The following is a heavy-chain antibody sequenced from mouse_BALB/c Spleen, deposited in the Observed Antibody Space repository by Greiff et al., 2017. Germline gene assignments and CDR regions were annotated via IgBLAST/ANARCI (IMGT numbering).Heavy chain of an antibody. J-gene: IGHJ4*01. Sequence: EVQLQESGGGLVKPGGSLKLSCAASGFAFSSYDMSWVRQTPEKRLEWVAYISSGGGSTYYPDTVKGRFTISRDNAKNTLYLQMSSLKSEDTAMYYCARHGPPYGYDVGYAMDYWGQGTSVTVSS. V-gene: IGHV5-12-1*01. D-gene: IGHD2-2*01. CDR1: GFAFSSYD. CDR2: ISSGGGST. CDR3: ARHGPPYGYDVGYAMDY.